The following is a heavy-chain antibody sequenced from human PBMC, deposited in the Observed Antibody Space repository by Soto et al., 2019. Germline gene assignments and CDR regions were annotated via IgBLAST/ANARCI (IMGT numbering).Heavy chain of an antibody. CDR3: VRAEIWGYYDFWRSLPWFEP. D-gene: IGHD3-3*01. CDR1: GFTFSSYW. CDR2: IKQDGSEK. V-gene: IGHV3-7*03. Sequence: GGSLRLSCAASGFTFSSYWMSWVRQAPGKGLEWVANIKQDGSEKYYVDSVKGRFTISRDNAKNSLYLQMNSLRAEDTAVYYCVRAEIWGYYDFWRSLPWFEPWGQGTLVTVSS. J-gene: IGHJ5*02.